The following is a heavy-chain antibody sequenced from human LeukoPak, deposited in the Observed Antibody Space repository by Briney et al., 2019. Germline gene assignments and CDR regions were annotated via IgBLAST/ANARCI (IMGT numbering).Heavy chain of an antibody. V-gene: IGHV1-2*06. J-gene: IGHJ3*02. CDR2: INPNSGGT. CDR1: GYTFTGYY. Sequence: ASVKVSCKASGYTFTGYYMHWVRQAPGQGLEWMGRINPNSGGTNYAQKFQGRVTMTRDTSISTAYMELSRLRSDDTAVYYCARGKSLLDAFDIWGQGTMVTVSS. CDR3: ARGKSLLDAFDI.